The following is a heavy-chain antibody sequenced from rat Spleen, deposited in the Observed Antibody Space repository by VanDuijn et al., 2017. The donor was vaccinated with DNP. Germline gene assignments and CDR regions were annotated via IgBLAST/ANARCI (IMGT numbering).Heavy chain of an antibody. Sequence: EVQLVESGGGLVQPGRSLKLSCAASGFTFSNYGMHWIRQAPTKGLEWVASISPSGGSTYYRDSVKGRFTISRDNSKSSLYLQIDSLRSEDTATYYCARPDNSGYNWFAFWGQGTLVTVSS. D-gene: IGHD4-3*01. V-gene: IGHV5-19*01. J-gene: IGHJ3*01. CDR1: GFTFSNYG. CDR2: ISPSGGST. CDR3: ARPDNSGYNWFAF.